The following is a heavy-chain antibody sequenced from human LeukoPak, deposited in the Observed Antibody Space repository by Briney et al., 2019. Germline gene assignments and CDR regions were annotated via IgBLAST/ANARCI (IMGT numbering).Heavy chain of an antibody. CDR3: AKESGKFDY. CDR1: GINFADYA. J-gene: IGHJ4*02. Sequence: GGSLRLSCVVSGINFADYATHWVRQPPGKGLEWVSLISADEGSTFSADSVKGRFSISRDNSKNSLYLQMNSLRSEDTAMYYCAKESGKFDYWGQGTLVAVSS. V-gene: IGHV3-43*02. CDR2: ISADEGST.